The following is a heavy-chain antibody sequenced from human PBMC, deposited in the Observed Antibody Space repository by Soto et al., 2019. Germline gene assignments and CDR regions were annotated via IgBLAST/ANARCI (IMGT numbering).Heavy chain of an antibody. CDR1: GDSIRSSSYY. J-gene: IGHJ4*02. V-gene: IGHV4-39*07. Sequence: QLQLEESGPGLVKSSETLSLPCSVSGDSIRSSSYYWGWLRQSPGAGLEWIGNIHGNGGTQYYPSLGSRVILTVDTSANQCSLMLTSVTAADTAVYYCASRYSPSEFDHWGQGSLVTVSS. CDR3: ASRYSPSEFDH. D-gene: IGHD5-12*01. CDR2: IHGNGGT.